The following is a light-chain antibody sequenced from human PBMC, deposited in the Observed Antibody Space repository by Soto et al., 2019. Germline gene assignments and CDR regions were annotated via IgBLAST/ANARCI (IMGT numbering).Light chain of an antibody. CDR1: QSFSSSY. J-gene: IGKJ1*01. CDR2: GAS. Sequence: EIVLTQSPGTLSLSPGERATLSCRASQSFSSSYLACHQQKPGQAPRLLFYGASSRATGIPDRFSGGGSGTDFTLTISRLEPEDFAVYCCQQFGNSPTWTFGQGTKVEIK. V-gene: IGKV3-20*01. CDR3: QQFGNSPTWT.